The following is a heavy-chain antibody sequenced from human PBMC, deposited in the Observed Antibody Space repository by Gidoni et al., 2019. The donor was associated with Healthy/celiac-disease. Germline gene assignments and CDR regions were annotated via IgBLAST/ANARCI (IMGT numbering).Heavy chain of an antibody. D-gene: IGHD3-3*01. V-gene: IGHV3-23*01. Sequence: EAQLLESGGGLVQPGGSLRLSCAASGFSFSSYAMSWVCQAPGKGLEWVSGLSGSGGSPYYADAVKGRFTSSRDNSKNTLYLQMNSLRAEDTAVYYCAKDRETPYYDFWSSYYNYYYYGMDVWGQGTTVTVSS. J-gene: IGHJ6*02. CDR1: GFSFSSYA. CDR3: AKDRETPYYDFWSSYYNYYYYGMDV. CDR2: LSGSGGSP.